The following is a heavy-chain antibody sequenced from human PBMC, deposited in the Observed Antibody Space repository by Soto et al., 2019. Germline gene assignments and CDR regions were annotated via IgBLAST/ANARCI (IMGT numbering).Heavy chain of an antibody. CDR2: ISSSSSTI. D-gene: IGHD5-12*01. Sequence: EVQLVESGGGLVQPGGSLRLSCAASGFTFSSYSMNWVRQAPGKGLEWVSYISSSSSTIYYADSVKGRFTISRDNAKNSLYLQMNSLRAEDTAVYYCARDRLRWLQSEYYFDYWGQGTLVTVSS. CDR1: GFTFSSYS. CDR3: ARDRLRWLQSEYYFDY. J-gene: IGHJ4*02. V-gene: IGHV3-48*01.